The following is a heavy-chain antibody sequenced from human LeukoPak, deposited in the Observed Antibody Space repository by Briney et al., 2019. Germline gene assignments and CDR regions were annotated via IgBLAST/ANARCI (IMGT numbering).Heavy chain of an antibody. V-gene: IGHV1-8*01. D-gene: IGHD1-26*01. J-gene: IGHJ4*02. CDR1: GYTFTSYD. Sequence: ASVKVSCKASGYTFTSYDINWVRQATGQGLEWMGWMNPNSGDTGYAQKFQGRVTMTRNTSIRTAYMELSRLRSDDTAVYYCARVKWELPLIDYWGQGTLVTVSS. CDR3: ARVKWELPLIDY. CDR2: MNPNSGDT.